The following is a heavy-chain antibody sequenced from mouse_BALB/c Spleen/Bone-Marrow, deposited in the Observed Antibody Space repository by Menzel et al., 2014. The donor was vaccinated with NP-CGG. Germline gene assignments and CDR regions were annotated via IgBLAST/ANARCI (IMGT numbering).Heavy chain of an antibody. Sequence: EVQLQQSGAELVRSGASVKLSCTASGLNIKDYYMHWVKQRPEQGLEWIGWNDPGNGDTEYAPKFQAKATVTADTSSNTAYLQLNSLTSEDTAVYYCSVLENGGFACWGQGTLVTISA. CDR2: NDPGNGDT. V-gene: IGHV14-4*02. CDR3: SVLENGGFAC. CDR1: GLNIKDYY. J-gene: IGHJ3*01.